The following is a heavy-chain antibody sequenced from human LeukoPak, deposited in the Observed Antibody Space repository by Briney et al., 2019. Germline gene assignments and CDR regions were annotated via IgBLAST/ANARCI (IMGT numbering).Heavy chain of an antibody. V-gene: IGHV4-59*01. CDR1: GGSISSYY. CDR3: ARSRRLDWFDP. J-gene: IGHJ5*02. CDR2: IYYSGST. Sequence: SETLSLTCTVSGGSISSYYMSWIRQPPGKGLEWIGYIYYSGSTNYNPSLKSRVTISVDTSKNQFSLKLSSVTAADTAVYYCARSRRLDWFDPWGQGTLVTVSS. D-gene: IGHD6-6*01.